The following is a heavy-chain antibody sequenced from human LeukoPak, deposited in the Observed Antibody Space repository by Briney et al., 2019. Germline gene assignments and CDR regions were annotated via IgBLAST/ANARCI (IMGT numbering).Heavy chain of an antibody. CDR3: ARDRTPLWYDY. D-gene: IGHD3-10*01. Sequence: GASVKVSCKASGYTFTSYGISWVRQAPGQGLEWMGWINPNSGGTNYAQKFQGGVTMTRDTSISTAYMELSRLRSDDTAVYYCARDRTPLWYDYWGQGTLVTVSS. CDR1: GYTFTSYG. V-gene: IGHV1-2*02. J-gene: IGHJ4*02. CDR2: INPNSGGT.